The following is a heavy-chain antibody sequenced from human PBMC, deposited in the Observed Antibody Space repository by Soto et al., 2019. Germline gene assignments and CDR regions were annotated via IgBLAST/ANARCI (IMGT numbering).Heavy chain of an antibody. Sequence: QEQLVQSGAEIKKPGSSVKISCEASGGTFSTYAFSWVRQAPGQGLEWMGGIIPIFGSPRYAQKFQGRVTITADESTSTAYMELSSLRSEDTAVYYCARDGGRHSGGIDYWGQGTLVTVSS. CDR3: ARDGGRHSGGIDY. CDR1: GGTFSTYA. D-gene: IGHD1-26*01. J-gene: IGHJ4*02. CDR2: IIPIFGSP. V-gene: IGHV1-69*01.